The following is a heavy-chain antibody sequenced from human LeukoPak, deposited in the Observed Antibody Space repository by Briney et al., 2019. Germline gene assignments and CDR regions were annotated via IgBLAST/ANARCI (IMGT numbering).Heavy chain of an antibody. V-gene: IGHV3-7*01. CDR1: GFTFSSYW. Sequence: GGSLRLSCAASGFTFSSYWMTWVRQAPGKGLEWVANIKKDGGEEYYVDSVKGRFTISRDNAKNSLYLQMNSLRAEDTAVYYCARDRHDYTHYFDYWGQGTLVTVS. CDR2: IKKDGGEE. CDR3: ARDRHDYTHYFDY. D-gene: IGHD4-11*01. J-gene: IGHJ4*02.